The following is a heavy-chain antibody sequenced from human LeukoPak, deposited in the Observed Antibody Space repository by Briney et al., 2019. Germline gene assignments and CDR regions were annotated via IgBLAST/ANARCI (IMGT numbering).Heavy chain of an antibody. CDR2: IKQDGSEE. CDR1: GFTFSRYW. V-gene: IGHV3-7*01. D-gene: IGHD3-10*01. Sequence: PGGSLRLSCAASGFTFSRYWMSWVRQAPGKGLEWVANIKQDGSEEYYVDSVKGRFAISRDNAKNSLYLQMNSLRAEDTAVYYCARDRGLNSFWGQGTLVTVSP. J-gene: IGHJ4*02. CDR3: ARDRGLNSF.